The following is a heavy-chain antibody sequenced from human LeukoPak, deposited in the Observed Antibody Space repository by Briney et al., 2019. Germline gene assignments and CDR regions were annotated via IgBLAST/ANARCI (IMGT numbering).Heavy chain of an antibody. CDR2: TYYRSKWYN. Sequence: SQTLSLTCAISGDSVSSNSAAWNWIRQSPSKGLEWLGRTYYRSKWYNDYAVSVKSRITINPDTSKNQFSLQLNSVTPEDTAVYYCARSSSNWYPSTVDYWGQGTLVTVSS. D-gene: IGHD6-13*01. V-gene: IGHV6-1*01. J-gene: IGHJ4*02. CDR1: GDSVSSNSAA. CDR3: ARSSSNWYPSTVDY.